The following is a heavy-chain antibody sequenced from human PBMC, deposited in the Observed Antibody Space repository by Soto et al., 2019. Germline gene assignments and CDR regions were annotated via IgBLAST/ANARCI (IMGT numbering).Heavy chain of an antibody. CDR1: GGSVSSGTYY. D-gene: IGHD3-10*02. V-gene: IGHV4-61*01. CDR2: IYYSGST. CDR3: ARQMLIGRGWFDP. J-gene: IGHJ5*02. Sequence: SETLSLTCTVSGGSVSSGTYYWSWIRQPPGKGLEWIGYIYYSGSTYYNPSLKSRVTISLDTSKNRFSLRLSSVTAADTAVYYCARQMLIGRGWFDPWGQGTLVTVSS.